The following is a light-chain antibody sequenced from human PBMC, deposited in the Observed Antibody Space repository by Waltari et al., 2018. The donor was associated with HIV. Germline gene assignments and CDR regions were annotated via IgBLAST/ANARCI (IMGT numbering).Light chain of an antibody. CDR2: GTY. CDR3: QQYNDWPYT. CDR1: QNIDRN. J-gene: IGKJ2*01. V-gene: IGKV3-15*01. Sequence: EIVMTQSPATLSPSPGDGATLSCRASQNIDRNLAWYQQKPGQSPRLLIYGTYTRATGIPAKFSGSGSGTEFTLTVSSLQSEDFALYYCQQYNDWPYTFGQGTKL.